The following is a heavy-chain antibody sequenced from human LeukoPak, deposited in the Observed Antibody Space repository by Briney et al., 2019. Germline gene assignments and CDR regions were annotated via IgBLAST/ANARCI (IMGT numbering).Heavy chain of an antibody. CDR2: IKQDGSEK. J-gene: IGHJ6*02. CDR1: GFTFSSYW. Sequence: GGSLRLSCAASGFTFSSYWMSWVRQAPGKGLEWVANIKQDGSEKYYVDSVKGRFTISRDNAKNSLYLQMNSLRAEDTAVYYCARDSRVVVLTYYYYGMDVWGQGTTVTVSS. V-gene: IGHV3-7*01. CDR3: ARDSRVVVLTYYYYGMDV. D-gene: IGHD2-21*01.